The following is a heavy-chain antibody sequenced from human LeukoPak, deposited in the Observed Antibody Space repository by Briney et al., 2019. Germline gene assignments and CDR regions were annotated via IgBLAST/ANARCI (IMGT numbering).Heavy chain of an antibody. CDR1: GGSISSYY. Sequence: SETLSLTCTVSGGSISSYYWSWIRQPPGKGLEWIGYIYTSESTNYNPSLKSRVTISVDTSKNQFSLKLSSVTAADTAVYYCARPTYDFWSGLAFDIWGQGTMVTVSS. D-gene: IGHD3-3*01. J-gene: IGHJ3*02. CDR3: ARPTYDFWSGLAFDI. CDR2: IYTSEST. V-gene: IGHV4-4*09.